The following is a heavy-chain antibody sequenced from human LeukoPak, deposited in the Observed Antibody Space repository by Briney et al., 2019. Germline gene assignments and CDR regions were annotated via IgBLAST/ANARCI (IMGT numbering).Heavy chain of an antibody. CDR2: VNGRGATT. V-gene: IGHV3-23*01. J-gene: IGHJ6*03. CDR1: GFTFSDYA. CDR3: AKAPATGEGYYFYYMDV. D-gene: IGHD7-27*01. Sequence: PGGSLRLSCAASGFASGFTFSDYAVSWVRQAPGKGPEWVVSVNGRGATTYCADSVRGRFTISRDNSKNTVYLQMISLGADDTAVYFCAKAPATGEGYYFYYMDVWGKGTTVTVSS.